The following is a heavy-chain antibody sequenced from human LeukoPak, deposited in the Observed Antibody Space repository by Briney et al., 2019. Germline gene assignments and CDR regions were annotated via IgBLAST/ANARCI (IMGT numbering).Heavy chain of an antibody. V-gene: IGHV3-30*07. CDR3: AKDNSGYPLDY. CDR1: GFTFSSYA. J-gene: IGHJ4*02. CDR2: ISYDGSNK. D-gene: IGHD4-23*01. Sequence: SGGSLRLSCAASGFTFSSYAMHWVRQAPGKGLEWVAVISYDGSNKYYADSVKGRFTISRDNSKNTLYLQMNSLRAEDTAVYYCAKDNSGYPLDYWGQGTLVTVSS.